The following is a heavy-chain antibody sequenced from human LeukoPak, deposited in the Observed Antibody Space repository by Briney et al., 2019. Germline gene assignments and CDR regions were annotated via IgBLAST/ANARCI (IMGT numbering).Heavy chain of an antibody. CDR3: ARGRRVGATN. Sequence: KPSVTLSLTCAVYGGSFSGYYWSWIRQPPGKGLEWIGEINHSGSTNYNPSLKSRVTISVDTSKNQFSLKLSSVTAADTAVYYCARGRRVGATNWGQGTLVTVSS. CDR1: GGSFSGYY. D-gene: IGHD1-26*01. CDR2: INHSGST. J-gene: IGHJ4*02. V-gene: IGHV4-34*01.